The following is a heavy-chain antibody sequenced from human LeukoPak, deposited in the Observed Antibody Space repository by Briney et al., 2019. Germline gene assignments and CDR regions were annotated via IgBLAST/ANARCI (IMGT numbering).Heavy chain of an antibody. CDR2: IYYSGST. Sequence: PSETLSLTCTVSGGSISSYYWSWIRQPPGKGLEWIGYIYYSGSTNYNPSLKSRVTISVDTSKNQFSLKLTSVTAADTAVYYCARAGSGAATGIDYWGQGTLVTVSS. V-gene: IGHV4-59*01. D-gene: IGHD6-13*01. CDR1: GGSISSYY. J-gene: IGHJ4*02. CDR3: ARAGSGAATGIDY.